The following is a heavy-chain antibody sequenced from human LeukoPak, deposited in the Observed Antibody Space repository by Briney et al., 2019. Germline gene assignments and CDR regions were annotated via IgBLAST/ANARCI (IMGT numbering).Heavy chain of an antibody. CDR1: GFTFSSYA. CDR2: LSWNSISI. CDR3: VKSRIAEGPESFDY. Sequence: PGGSLRLSCAASGFTFSSYAMNWVRQAPGQGLEWVSGLSWNSISIGYADFVKGRFTISRDNAKNSLYLQMNRLRTEDTALYYCVKSRIAEGPESFDYWGQGTLVTVSS. J-gene: IGHJ4*02. V-gene: IGHV3-9*01. D-gene: IGHD3-16*02.